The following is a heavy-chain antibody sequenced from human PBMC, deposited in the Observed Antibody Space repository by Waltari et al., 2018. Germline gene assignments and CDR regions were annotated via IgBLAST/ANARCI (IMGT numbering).Heavy chain of an antibody. V-gene: IGHV3-23*03. J-gene: IGHJ6*03. D-gene: IGHD3-22*01. CDR1: GFTFSSYA. CDR2: IYSGGSST. Sequence: EVQLLESGGGLVQPGGSLRLSCAASGFTFSSYAMSWVRQAPGKGLEWVSVIYSGGSSTSHADSVKGRFTISRDNSKNTLYLQMNSLGAEDTAVYYCAKNSIEYGDSSGYEPYYYYYYMDVWGKGTTVTVSS. CDR3: AKNSIEYGDSSGYEPYYYYYYMDV.